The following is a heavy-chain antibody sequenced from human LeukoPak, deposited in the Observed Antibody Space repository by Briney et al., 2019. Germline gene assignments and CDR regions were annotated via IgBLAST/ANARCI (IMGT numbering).Heavy chain of an antibody. CDR3: AKVQDYDILTGYYIAGGHFDY. J-gene: IGHJ4*02. CDR1: GFTFSTYA. CDR2: ISGSGGST. V-gene: IGHV3-23*01. Sequence: GGSLRLSCAASGFTFSTYAMSWVRQAPGKGLEWVSSISGSGGSTYYADSVKSRFTISRDNYKNTLYLQINSLRAEDTAIYYCAKVQDYDILTGYYIAGGHFDYWGQGTLVTVTS. D-gene: IGHD3-9*01.